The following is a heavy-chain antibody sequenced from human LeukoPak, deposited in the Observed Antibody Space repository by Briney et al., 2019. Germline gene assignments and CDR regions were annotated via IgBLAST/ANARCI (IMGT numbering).Heavy chain of an antibody. J-gene: IGHJ3*02. CDR1: GFTVSSNY. D-gene: IGHD3-22*01. CDR3: ARDSYYYDTSDYYNAFDI. V-gene: IGHV3-53*01. Sequence: GGSLRLSCAASGFTVSSNYMSWVRQAPGKGLEWVSVIYSGGSTYHADSVKGRFTISRDNSKNTLYLQMNSLRAEDTAVYYCARDSYYYDTSDYYNAFDIWGQGTMVTVSS. CDR2: IYSGGST.